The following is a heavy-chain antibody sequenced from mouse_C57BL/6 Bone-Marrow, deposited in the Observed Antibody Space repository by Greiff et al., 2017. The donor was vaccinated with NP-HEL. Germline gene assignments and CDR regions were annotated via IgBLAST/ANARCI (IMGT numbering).Heavy chain of an antibody. D-gene: IGHD1-1*01. Sequence: EVQLQQSGTVLARPGASVKMSCKTSGYTFTSYWMHWVKQRPGQGLEWIGAIDPGNSDTSYNQKFKGKAKMTAVTSASTAYMELSSLTNEDSAVSYCTGITTVVAPYWGQGTTLTVSS. CDR2: IDPGNSDT. J-gene: IGHJ2*01. CDR3: TGITTVVAPY. CDR1: GYTFTSYW. V-gene: IGHV1-5*01.